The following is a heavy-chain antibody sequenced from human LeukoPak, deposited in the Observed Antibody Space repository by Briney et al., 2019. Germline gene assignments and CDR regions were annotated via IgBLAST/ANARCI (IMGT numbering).Heavy chain of an antibody. Sequence: GGSLRLSCAASGFTFSNYNMNWVRQAPGKGLEWVSSISSSNNYIYYADSVKGRFTISRDNAKNSLYLQMNNLRAEDTAVYYCARRSPNYYFDYWGQGTPVTVSS. CDR2: ISSSNNYI. CDR1: GFTFSNYN. V-gene: IGHV3-21*01. J-gene: IGHJ4*02. CDR3: ARRSPNYYFDY.